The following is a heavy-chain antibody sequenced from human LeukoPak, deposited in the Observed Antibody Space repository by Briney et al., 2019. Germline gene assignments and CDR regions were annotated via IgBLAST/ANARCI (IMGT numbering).Heavy chain of an antibody. CDR2: IYHTGIT. V-gene: IGHV4-39*07. D-gene: IGHD6-13*01. CDR3: ARGKFRSSWHDY. Sequence: PSETLSLTCSVSGGSVNSSRNYWGWIRQPPGKGLEWIGSIYHTGITYDNPSLKSRVTISVDTSKNLLSLKLRSVTAADTAVYYCARGKFRSSWHDYWGQGTLVTVSS. J-gene: IGHJ4*02. CDR1: GGSVNSSRNY.